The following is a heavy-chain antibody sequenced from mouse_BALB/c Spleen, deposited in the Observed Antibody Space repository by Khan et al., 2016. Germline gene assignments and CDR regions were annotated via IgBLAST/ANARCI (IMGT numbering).Heavy chain of an antibody. V-gene: IGHV6-6*02. CDR1: GFTFSNYW. J-gene: IGHJ3*01. CDR3: TTGFAY. Sequence: EVKLEVSGGGLVQPGGSMKLSCVASGFTFSNYWMNWVRQSPEKGLEWVAEISLKSNNYATHYAESVKGRITISSADTKSSVYLQKINLRAENTGIYYCTTGFAYWGQGTLVTVSA. CDR2: ISLKSNNYAT.